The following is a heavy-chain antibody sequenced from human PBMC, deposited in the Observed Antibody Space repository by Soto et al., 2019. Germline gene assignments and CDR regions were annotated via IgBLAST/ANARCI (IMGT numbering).Heavy chain of an antibody. J-gene: IGHJ6*02. D-gene: IGHD2-15*01. V-gene: IGHV4-39*01. Sequence: PSETLSLTGSVPGYSVSSSDYYWAWIRQPPGKGLEWIGSMLYSGLTYYNPSLKSRVTLSVDTSKNRSSERLDSVTASDTAVYYCAPLSVSLSGPYGIHVWGQGTTVTVSS. CDR3: APLSVSLSGPYGIHV. CDR1: GYSVSSSDYY. CDR2: MLYSGLT.